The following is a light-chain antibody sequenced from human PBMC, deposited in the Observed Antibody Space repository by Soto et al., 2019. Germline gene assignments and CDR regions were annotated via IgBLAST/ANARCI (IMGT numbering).Light chain of an antibody. CDR1: QTISDN. CDR2: HTS. Sequence: EIVMTQSPANLSVSPGESVSLSCRASQTISDNLAWYQQKPGLPPRLLIYHTSTRASGVPARSSGSGSGTDFSLTIRSLQSEDFAVYYCQRYDNWPLIFGGGTKVDIK. V-gene: IGKV3-15*01. CDR3: QRYDNWPLI. J-gene: IGKJ4*01.